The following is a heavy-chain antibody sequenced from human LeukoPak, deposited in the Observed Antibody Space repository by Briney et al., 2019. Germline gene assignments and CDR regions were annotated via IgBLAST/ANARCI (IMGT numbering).Heavy chain of an antibody. CDR1: GFTFDDYA. Sequence: PGGSLRLSCAASGFTFDDYAMHWVRQAPGKGLEWVSGISWNSGSIGYADSVKGRFTISRDNAKNSLYLQMNSLRAEDTALYYCAREGSDSSGYYWGPRWFDPWGQGTLVTVSS. CDR3: AREGSDSSGYYWGPRWFDP. D-gene: IGHD3-22*01. J-gene: IGHJ5*02. CDR2: ISWNSGSI. V-gene: IGHV3-9*01.